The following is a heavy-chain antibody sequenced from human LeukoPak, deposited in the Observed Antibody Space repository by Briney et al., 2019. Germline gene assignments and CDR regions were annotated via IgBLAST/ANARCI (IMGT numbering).Heavy chain of an antibody. D-gene: IGHD3-3*01. CDR1: GGSISSSSYY. Sequence: SETLFLTCTVSGGSISSSSYYWGWIRQPPGKGLEWIGSIYYSGSTYYNPSLKSRVTISVDTSKNQFSLKLSSVTAADTAVYYCARHPFATNWFDPWGQGTLVTVSS. J-gene: IGHJ5*02. CDR3: ARHPFATNWFDP. CDR2: IYYSGST. V-gene: IGHV4-39*01.